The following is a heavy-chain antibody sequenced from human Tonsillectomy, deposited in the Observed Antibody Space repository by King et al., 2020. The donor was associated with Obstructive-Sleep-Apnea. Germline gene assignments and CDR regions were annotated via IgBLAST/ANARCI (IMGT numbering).Heavy chain of an antibody. CDR2: IYYSGST. J-gene: IGHJ2*01. Sequence: QLQESGPGLVKPSETLSLTCTVSGGSISSYYWSWIRQPPGKGLEWMGYIYYSGSTNYNPSLKSRVTISVDTSKNQFSLKLSSVTAADTAVYYCARGRDYSSGIVPDWYFDLWGRGTLVTVSS. CDR3: ARGRDYSSGIVPDWYFDL. V-gene: IGHV4-59*01. D-gene: IGHD3-22*01. CDR1: GGSISSYY.